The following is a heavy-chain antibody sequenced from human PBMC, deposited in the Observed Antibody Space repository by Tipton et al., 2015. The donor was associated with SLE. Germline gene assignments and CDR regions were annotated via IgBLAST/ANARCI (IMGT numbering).Heavy chain of an antibody. CDR3: AISIAAAVERGGVYYFDY. V-gene: IGHV1-18*01. J-gene: IGHJ4*02. CDR1: GYTFTSYG. CDR2: ISAYNGNT. Sequence: QLVQSGPEVKKPGASVKVSCKASGYTFTSYGFSWVRQAPGQGFEWMGWISAYNGNTNYAQKLQGRVSMTTDTSTSTAYMELSSLRSEDTAVYYCAISIAAAVERGGVYYFDYWGQGTLVTVSS. D-gene: IGHD6-13*01.